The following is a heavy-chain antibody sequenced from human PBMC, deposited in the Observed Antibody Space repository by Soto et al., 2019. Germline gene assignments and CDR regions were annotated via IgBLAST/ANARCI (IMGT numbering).Heavy chain of an antibody. Sequence: QVQLVQSGAEVKKPGAAVKVSCKASGYTFTGYYMHWVRQAPGQGLEWMGWINPNCGGTNYAQKFQGWVTMTRDTSISTAYMELSRLRSDDTAVYYCARGHYPGPYGMDVWGQGTTVTVSS. CDR1: GYTFTGYY. CDR2: INPNCGGT. J-gene: IGHJ6*02. V-gene: IGHV1-2*04. D-gene: IGHD1-26*01. CDR3: ARGHYPGPYGMDV.